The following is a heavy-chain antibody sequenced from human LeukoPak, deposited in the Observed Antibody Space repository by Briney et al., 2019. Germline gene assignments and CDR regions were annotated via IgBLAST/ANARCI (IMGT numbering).Heavy chain of an antibody. CDR1: GFSFDDYG. V-gene: IGHV3-23*01. D-gene: IGHD3-10*01. Sequence: GGSLRLSCAASGFSFDDYGMSWVRQAPGKGLEWVSAISGSGGSTYYADSVKGRFTISRDNSKNTLYLQMNSLRAEDTAVYYCAKGMGFGELLQDWGQGTLVTVSS. CDR2: ISGSGGST. J-gene: IGHJ4*02. CDR3: AKGMGFGELLQD.